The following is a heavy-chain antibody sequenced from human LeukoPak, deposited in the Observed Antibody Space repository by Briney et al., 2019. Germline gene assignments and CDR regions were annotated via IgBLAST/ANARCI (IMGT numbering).Heavy chain of an antibody. Sequence: GGSLRLSCAASGFTFRTYGMHWVRQAPGKGLEWVAVIWSDGSNKEYVDSVKGRFTISRDNSRNTLSLQMNSLRGEDTAVYYCARRGDGGRSFDYWGQGTLVTVSS. CDR1: GFTFRTYG. CDR3: ARRGDGGRSFDY. D-gene: IGHD4-23*01. J-gene: IGHJ4*02. V-gene: IGHV3-33*01. CDR2: IWSDGSNK.